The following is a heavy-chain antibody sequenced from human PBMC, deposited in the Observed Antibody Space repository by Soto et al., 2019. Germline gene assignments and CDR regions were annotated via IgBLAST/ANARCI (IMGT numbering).Heavy chain of an antibody. J-gene: IGHJ4*02. CDR3: ARGQYNWML. D-gene: IGHD1-20*01. CDR2: VYHTGNT. V-gene: IGHV4-59*01. Sequence: PSETLSLTCSVSGVSITSYYWTWIRHSPGKGLEWIGYVYHTGNTYYNPSLKSRVTISLDTSKNQSSLRLRSVTAADTAVYYCARGQYNWMLWGQGTLVAVS. CDR1: GVSITSYY.